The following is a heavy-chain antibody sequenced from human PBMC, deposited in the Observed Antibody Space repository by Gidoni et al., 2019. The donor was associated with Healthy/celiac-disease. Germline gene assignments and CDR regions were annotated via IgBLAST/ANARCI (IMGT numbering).Heavy chain of an antibody. D-gene: IGHD3-10*01. Sequence: QVQLVESGGGVVQPGWSLRLSCAASGFTFSSYGMHWVRQAPGKGLEWVAVIWYDGSNKYYADSVKGRFTISRDNSKNTLYLQMNSLRAEETAVYYCARDQGLLWFGGTYFDYWGQGTLVTVSS. CDR3: ARDQGLLWFGGTYFDY. J-gene: IGHJ4*02. CDR2: IWYDGSNK. CDR1: GFTFSSYG. V-gene: IGHV3-33*01.